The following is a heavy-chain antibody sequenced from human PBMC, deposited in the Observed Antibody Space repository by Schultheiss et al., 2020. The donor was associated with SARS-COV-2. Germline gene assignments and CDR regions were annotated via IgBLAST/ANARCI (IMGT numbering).Heavy chain of an antibody. D-gene: IGHD3-16*02. J-gene: IGHJ6*02. CDR1: GGSISSSNW. V-gene: IGHV4-4*02. Sequence: SETLSLTCTVSGGSISSSNWWSWVRQPPGKGLEWIGYIYHSGSTYYNPSLKSRVTISVDRSKNQFSLKLSSVTAADTAVYYCARVVSYYYYGMDVWGQGTTVTVSS. CDR2: IYHSGST. CDR3: ARVVSYYYYGMDV.